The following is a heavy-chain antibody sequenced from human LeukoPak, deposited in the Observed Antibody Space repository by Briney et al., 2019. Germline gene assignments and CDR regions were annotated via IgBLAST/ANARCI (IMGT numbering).Heavy chain of an antibody. Sequence: KPSETLSLTCIVSGGSISSSSYYWGWIRQPPGKGLGWIGSIYYSGSTYYNPSLKSRVTISVDTSKNQFSLKLSSVTAADTAVYYCATLNDNIVVVPAAQPADNDYWGQGTLVTVSS. CDR3: ATLNDNIVVVPAAQPADNDY. V-gene: IGHV4-39*07. CDR2: IYYSGST. CDR1: GGSISSSSYY. J-gene: IGHJ4*02. D-gene: IGHD2-2*01.